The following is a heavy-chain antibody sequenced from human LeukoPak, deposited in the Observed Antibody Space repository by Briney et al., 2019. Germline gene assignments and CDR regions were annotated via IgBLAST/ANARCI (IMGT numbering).Heavy chain of an antibody. V-gene: IGHV3-23*01. D-gene: IGHD3-9*01. CDR1: GFAFSTYA. J-gene: IGHJ3*02. CDR3: ARGWRGQDRYYDILTGYYGPATDAFDI. Sequence: PGGSLRLSCAASGFAFSTYAMGWVRQAPGKGLEWVSSISGRGDITYYADSVKGRFTISRDNSKNTLYLQMNSLRAEDTAVYYCARGWRGQDRYYDILTGYYGPATDAFDIWGQGTMVTVSS. CDR2: ISGRGDIT.